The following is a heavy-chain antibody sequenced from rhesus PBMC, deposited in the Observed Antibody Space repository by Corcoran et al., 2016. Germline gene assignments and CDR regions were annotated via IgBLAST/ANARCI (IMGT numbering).Heavy chain of an antibody. Sequence: QLQLQESGPGLVKPSETLSLTCAVSGGSISDDYYWSWIRQPPGKGLEWIGYIYGSGGGTHYNPSLKNRVTSSIDTSKNQFSLKLSSVTAADTAVYYCARDPTYNWNSLLLWYWGQGVLVTVSS. CDR1: GGSISDDYY. J-gene: IGHJ4*01. CDR2: IYGSGGGT. D-gene: IGHD1-26*01. V-gene: IGHV4-106*01. CDR3: ARDPTYNWNSLLLWY.